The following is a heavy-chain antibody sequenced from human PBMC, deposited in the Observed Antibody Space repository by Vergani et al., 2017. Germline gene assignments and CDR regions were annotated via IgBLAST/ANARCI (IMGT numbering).Heavy chain of an antibody. CDR3: ATGGDYGYGMDA. D-gene: IGHD3-10*01. V-gene: IGHV5-51*01. CDR1: GYRFTSSW. Sequence: EVQLVQAGAQVKKPGESLKISCKGSGYRFTSSWIVWVRQMPGKGLEWMGIIYPGDSETRYSPSFQGLVTISADKSISTASLQWRSLKASDSALYYCATGGDYGYGMDAWGQGTTVTVSS. J-gene: IGHJ6*02. CDR2: IYPGDSET.